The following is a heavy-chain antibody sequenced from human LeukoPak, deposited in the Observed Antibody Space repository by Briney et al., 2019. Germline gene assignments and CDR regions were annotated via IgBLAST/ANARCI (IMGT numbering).Heavy chain of an antibody. D-gene: IGHD4-17*01. J-gene: IGHJ3*02. CDR1: GGSISSYY. Sequence: SETLSLTCTVSGGSISSYYRSWIRQPPGKGLEWIGYIYYSGSTNYNPSLKSRVTISVDTSKNQFSLKLSSVTAADTAVYYCARSYGDYDAFDIWGQGTMVTVSS. CDR2: IYYSGST. V-gene: IGHV4-59*01. CDR3: ARSYGDYDAFDI.